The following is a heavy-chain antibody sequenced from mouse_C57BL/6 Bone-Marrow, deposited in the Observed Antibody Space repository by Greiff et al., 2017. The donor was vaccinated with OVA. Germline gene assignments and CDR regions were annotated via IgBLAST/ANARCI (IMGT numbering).Heavy chain of an antibody. CDR1: GFSLTSYG. V-gene: IGHV2-3*01. D-gene: IGHD1-1*01. Sequence: VQRVESGPGLVAPSQSLSITCTVSGFSLTSYGVSWVRQPPGKGLEWLGVIWGDGSTNSHSALISRLSISKDNSTTQVSLILNSLQTDDTATYYCAPYDGSSEPGTMDYWGQGTSVTVSS. CDR2: IWGDGST. J-gene: IGHJ4*01. CDR3: APYDGSSEPGTMDY.